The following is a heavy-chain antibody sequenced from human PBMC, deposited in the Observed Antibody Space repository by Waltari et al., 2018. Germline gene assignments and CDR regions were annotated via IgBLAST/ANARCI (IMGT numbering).Heavy chain of an antibody. CDR2: MNPNSGNT. Sequence: QVQLVQSGAEVKKPGASVKVSCKASGYTFTSSNINWVRQATGQGLEWMGWMNPNSGNTGYAQKFQGRVTITRNTSISTAYMELSSLRSEDTAVCYCARVDDILTGIDYWGQGTLVTVSS. D-gene: IGHD3-9*01. CDR1: GYTFTSSN. CDR3: ARVDDILTGIDY. J-gene: IGHJ4*02. V-gene: IGHV1-8*03.